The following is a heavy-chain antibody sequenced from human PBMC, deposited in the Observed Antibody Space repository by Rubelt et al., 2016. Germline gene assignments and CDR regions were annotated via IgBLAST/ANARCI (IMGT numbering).Heavy chain of an antibody. CDR2: IYYSGST. Sequence: QLQLQESGPGLVKPSETLSLTCTVSGGSISSSGYYWGWIRQPPGKGLEWIGSIYYSGSTYYNPSLKSRVTISVDTSKNQFPLKLSSVTAADTAVYYCARGRFLEWLPPDYWGQGTLVTVSS. D-gene: IGHD3-3*01. V-gene: IGHV4-39*01. CDR1: GGSISSSGYY. CDR3: ARGRFLEWLPPDY. J-gene: IGHJ4*02.